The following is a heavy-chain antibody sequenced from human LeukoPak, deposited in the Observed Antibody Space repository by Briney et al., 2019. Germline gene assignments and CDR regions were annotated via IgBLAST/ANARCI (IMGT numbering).Heavy chain of an antibody. CDR1: GFTFSNFA. CDR3: VSYHDSSGYYSRGY. V-gene: IGHV3-23*01. Sequence: GGSLRLSCAASGFTFSNFAMSWVRQGPGKGLEWVSTISGSGDSTYYADSVKGQFTISRDNSKNTLYLRMNSLRAEDTAVYYCVSYHDSSGYYSRGYWGQGTLVTVSS. CDR2: ISGSGDST. J-gene: IGHJ4*02. D-gene: IGHD3-22*01.